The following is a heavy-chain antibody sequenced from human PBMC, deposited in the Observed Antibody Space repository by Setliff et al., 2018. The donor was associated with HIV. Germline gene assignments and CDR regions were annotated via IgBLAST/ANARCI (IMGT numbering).Heavy chain of an antibody. CDR2: VYHTGST. D-gene: IGHD3-10*02. V-gene: IGHV4-4*02. CDR1: GGSVSSTNW. Sequence: PSETLSLTCAVSGGSVSSTNWWNWVRQPPGKGLKWIGEVYHTGSTNLNPSLKSRVTISIDKAKNQISLRLTSVTAADTAVYYCARVQYHYVNNGDSYYFTHWGHGTLVTV. J-gene: IGHJ4*01. CDR3: ARVQYHYVNNGDSYYFTH.